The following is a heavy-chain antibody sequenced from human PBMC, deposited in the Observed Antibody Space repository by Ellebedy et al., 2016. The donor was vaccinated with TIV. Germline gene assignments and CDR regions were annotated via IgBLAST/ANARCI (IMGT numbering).Heavy chain of an antibody. CDR1: RLISSDYW. Sequence: GESLKISCTGSRLISSDYWMHWVRQGPGKGLEWVSRINGDGSDTAYADSVKGRFTISRDNSNHTVYLQMNSLRTEDTAVHYCAKDEQWLAKVLEYWGQGTLVTVTS. V-gene: IGHV3-74*03. J-gene: IGHJ4*02. CDR3: AKDEQWLAKVLEY. CDR2: INGDGSDT. D-gene: IGHD6-19*01.